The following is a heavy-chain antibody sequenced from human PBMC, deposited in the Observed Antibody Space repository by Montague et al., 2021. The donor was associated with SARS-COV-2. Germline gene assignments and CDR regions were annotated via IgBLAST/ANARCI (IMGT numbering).Heavy chain of an antibody. D-gene: IGHD3-22*01. CDR3: SRLTGRGYHGYELDY. J-gene: IGHJ4*02. Sequence: SETLSLTCVVSGDSITTSNWWSWVRPPPGKGLEWVGEISRSGPTNYNPPLRSRVTMSVDTVKNYFSLTLTSVTAADTAEYYCSRLTGRGYHGYELDYWGQGTLVTVSS. CDR2: ISRSGPT. CDR1: GDSITTSNW. V-gene: IGHV4-4*02.